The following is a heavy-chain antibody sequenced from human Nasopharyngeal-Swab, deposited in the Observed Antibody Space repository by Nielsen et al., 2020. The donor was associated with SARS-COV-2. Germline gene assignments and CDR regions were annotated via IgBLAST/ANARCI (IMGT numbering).Heavy chain of an antibody. CDR3: TPGTTAQRDY. J-gene: IGHJ4*02. CDR2: IKSKTDGGTT. Sequence: GESLKISCAASGFTFSNAWMSWVRQAPGKGLEWVGRIKSKTDGGTTDYAAPVKGRFTISRDDSKNTLYLQMNSLKTEDTAVYYCTPGTTAQRDYWGQGTLVTVSS. D-gene: IGHD1-1*01. CDR1: GFTFSNAW. V-gene: IGHV3-15*01.